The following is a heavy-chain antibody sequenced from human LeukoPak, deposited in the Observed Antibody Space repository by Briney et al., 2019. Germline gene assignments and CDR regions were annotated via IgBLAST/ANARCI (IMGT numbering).Heavy chain of an antibody. D-gene: IGHD6-19*01. V-gene: IGHV3-66*01. Sequence: PGGSLRLSCAASGFAFSSYWMHWVRQAPGKGLVWVSVIYGDYSTYYADSVKGRFTISRDSSKNTLYLQMNSLRAEDTAVYYCAKGSSVAGTIFGYWGQGTLVTVSS. J-gene: IGHJ4*02. CDR2: IYGDYST. CDR3: AKGSSVAGTIFGY. CDR1: GFAFSSYW.